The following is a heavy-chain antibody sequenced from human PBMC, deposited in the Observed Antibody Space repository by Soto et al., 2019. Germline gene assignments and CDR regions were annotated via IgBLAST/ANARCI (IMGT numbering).Heavy chain of an antibody. V-gene: IGHV1-69*01. J-gene: IGHJ6*04. CDR2: IIPIFGTA. CDR3: ARKYVRVGVAGAYDMDV. CDR1: GGTFSSYA. D-gene: IGHD3-3*01. Sequence: QVQLVQSGAEVKKPGSSVKVSCKASGGTFSSYAISWVRQAPGQGLEWMGGIIPIFGTANYAQKFQGRVTITAAESTSTAHMERGGVKSGDRAVYYCARKYVRVGVAGAYDMDVGAKGPTVTVSS.